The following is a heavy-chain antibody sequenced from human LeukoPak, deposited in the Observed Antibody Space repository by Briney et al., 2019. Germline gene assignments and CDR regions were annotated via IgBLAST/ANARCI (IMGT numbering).Heavy chain of an antibody. CDR2: INHSGST. CDR3: ARGPGLDRPYYYYYMDV. V-gene: IGHV4-34*01. CDR1: GGSCSGYY. J-gene: IGHJ6*03. Sequence: SETLSRTCAVYGGSCSGYYWSWIRQPPGKGLEWIGEINHSGSTNYNPSLKSRVTISVDTSKNQFSLKLSSVTAADTAVYYCARGPGLDRPYYYYYMDVWGKGTTVTVSS. D-gene: IGHD2-2*03.